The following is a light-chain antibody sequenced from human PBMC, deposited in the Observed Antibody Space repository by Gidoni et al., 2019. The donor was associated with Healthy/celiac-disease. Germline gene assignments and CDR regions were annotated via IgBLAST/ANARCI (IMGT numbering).Light chain of an antibody. CDR2: YDS. CDR1: NIGSKS. Sequence: SYLLTHPPSVSVAPGKTARITFGGNNIGSKSVHWYQQKPGQAPVLVIYYDSDRPSGIPERFSGSNSGNTATLTISRVEAGDEADYYCQVWDSSSDHNWVFGGGTKLTVL. CDR3: QVWDSSSDHNWV. V-gene: IGLV3-21*04. J-gene: IGLJ3*02.